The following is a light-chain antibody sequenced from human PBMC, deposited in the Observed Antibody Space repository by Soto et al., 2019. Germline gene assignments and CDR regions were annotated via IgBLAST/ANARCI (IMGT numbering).Light chain of an antibody. V-gene: IGKV1-9*01. J-gene: IGKJ2*01. Sequence: DIQLTQSPSFLSASVGDRVTITCRASQGISNYLAWYQQNPGKAPKLLIYSASTLQSGVPSRFSGSGSGSEFTLTISSLQPEDFATYSCQQIIGYPYTFGQGTKVDIK. CDR1: QGISNY. CDR2: SAS. CDR3: QQIIGYPYT.